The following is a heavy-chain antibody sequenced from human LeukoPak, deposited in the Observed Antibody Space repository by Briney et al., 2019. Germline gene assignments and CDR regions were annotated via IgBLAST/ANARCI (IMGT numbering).Heavy chain of an antibody. V-gene: IGHV3-23*01. J-gene: IGHJ4*02. CDR2: ISGSGGST. Sequence: GGSLRLSCAASGFTFSSYGMSWVRQAPGKGLEWVSAISGSGGSTYYADSVKGRFTISRDNSKNTLYLQMNSLRAEDTAVYYCAKDQYYYDSSGYYWARHFDYWGQGTLVTVSS. D-gene: IGHD3-22*01. CDR3: AKDQYYYDSSGYYWARHFDY. CDR1: GFTFSSYG.